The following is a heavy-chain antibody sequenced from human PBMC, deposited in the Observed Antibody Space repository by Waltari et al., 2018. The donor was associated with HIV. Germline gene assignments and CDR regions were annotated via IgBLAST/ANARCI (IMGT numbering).Heavy chain of an antibody. Sequence: EVQLVESGGGLVQPGESLRLSCAASGFNFRAYSMNWVRQAPGKGLEWISYIYDDGNIWYADSVKGRFTISRDNAKTSLSLQMNSLRDKDTAVYYCVRDHNWGFDYWGQGTLVTVSS. J-gene: IGHJ4*02. CDR1: GFNFRAYS. D-gene: IGHD7-27*01. CDR3: VRDHNWGFDY. V-gene: IGHV3-48*02. CDR2: IYDDGNI.